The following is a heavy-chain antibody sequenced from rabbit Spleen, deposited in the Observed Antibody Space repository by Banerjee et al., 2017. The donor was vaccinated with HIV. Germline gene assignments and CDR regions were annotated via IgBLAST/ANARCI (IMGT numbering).Heavy chain of an antibody. Sequence: QEQLEESGGDLVKPEGSLTLTCTASGFSFSSSYWICWVRQAPGKGLEWIACIYAGSSGRIYYASWAKGRFTISKTSSTTVTLQMTSLTAADTATYFCARESLADYFNLWGPGTLVTVS. CDR2: IYAGSSGRI. CDR1: GFSFSSSYW. V-gene: IGHV1S45*01. CDR3: ARESLADYFNL. D-gene: IGHD5-1*01. J-gene: IGHJ4*01.